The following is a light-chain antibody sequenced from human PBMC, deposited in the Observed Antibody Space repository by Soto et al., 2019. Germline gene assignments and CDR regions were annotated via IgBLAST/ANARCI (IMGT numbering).Light chain of an antibody. J-gene: IGKJ1*01. CDR3: HQNYNVPPWT. Sequence: DIQMTQSPSSLSAYVGDRVTITCRASQSISNYLDWYQLKPGKAPKLLIYAASSLQSGVPSRFTGSGSGTDFTLTISNLQAEDFATYYCHQNYNVPPWTFGHGTKVEIK. CDR2: AAS. CDR1: QSISNY. V-gene: IGKV1-39*01.